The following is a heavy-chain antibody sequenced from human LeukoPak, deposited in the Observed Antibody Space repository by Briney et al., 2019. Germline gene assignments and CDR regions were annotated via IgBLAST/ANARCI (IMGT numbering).Heavy chain of an antibody. V-gene: IGHV3-23*01. Sequence: PGGSLRLSCEASGFTFSSYAMGWVRQAPGKGLEWVSAISGSGGTTYYADSVKGRLTISRDNSKDTLYLQMNSRRAEDTAVYYCARSGYFLNMRPGYFDSWGQGTLVTVSS. D-gene: IGHD3-22*01. CDR2: ISGSGGTT. CDR1: GFTFSSYA. J-gene: IGHJ4*02. CDR3: ARSGYFLNMRPGYFDS.